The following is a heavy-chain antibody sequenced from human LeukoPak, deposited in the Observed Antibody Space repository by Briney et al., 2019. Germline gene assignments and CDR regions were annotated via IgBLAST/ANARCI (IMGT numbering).Heavy chain of an antibody. V-gene: IGHV3-7*03. CDR3: ARGYCSGGSCYDY. CDR2: IKQDGSEK. D-gene: IGHD2-15*01. Sequence: PGGSLRLSCAASGFTFSDYWMHWVRQAPGKGLEWVANIKQDGSEKYYVDSVKGRFTISRDNAKNSLYLQMNSLRAEDTAVYYCARGYCSGGSCYDYWGQGTLVTVSS. CDR1: GFTFSDYW. J-gene: IGHJ4*02.